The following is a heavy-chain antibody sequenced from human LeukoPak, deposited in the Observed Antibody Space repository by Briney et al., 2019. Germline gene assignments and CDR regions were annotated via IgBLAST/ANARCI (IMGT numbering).Heavy chain of an antibody. V-gene: IGHV3-74*01. Sequence: GGSLRLSCAASGFTFSSYWMHWVRQAPGKGLVWVSRINSDGCRISYADSVKGRFTISRDNAKNTLYLQMNSLRAEDTAMYYCARQSAGGDDIWGQGTLVTVSS. D-gene: IGHD3-16*01. J-gene: IGHJ3*02. CDR3: ARQSAGGDDI. CDR2: INSDGCRI. CDR1: GFTFSSYW.